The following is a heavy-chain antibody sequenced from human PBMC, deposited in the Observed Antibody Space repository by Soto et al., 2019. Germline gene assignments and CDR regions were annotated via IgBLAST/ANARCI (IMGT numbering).Heavy chain of an antibody. CDR3: ARVCGGITMVRGVTFELSYYYYGMDV. Sequence: PSETLSLTCTVSGGSVSSGSYYWSWIRQPPGKGLEWIGYIYYSGSTYYNPSLKSRVTISVDTSKNQFSLKLSSVTAADTAVYYCARVCGGITMVRGVTFELSYYYYGMDVWGQGTTVTVSS. J-gene: IGHJ6*02. D-gene: IGHD3-10*01. V-gene: IGHV4-61*01. CDR1: GGSVSSGSYY. CDR2: IYYSGST.